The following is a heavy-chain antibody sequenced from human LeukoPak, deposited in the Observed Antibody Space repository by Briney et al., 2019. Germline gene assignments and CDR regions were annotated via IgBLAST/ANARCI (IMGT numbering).Heavy chain of an antibody. Sequence: PGGSLRFYCAASGFTFSDYYMSWIRQAPGQGWEGVSYIRSSGSTICYADSVKGRFTISRDNAKNSLYLQMNSLRAEDTAVYYCARDRFEGSSGWYEDYWGQGTLVTVSS. CDR2: IRSSGSTI. CDR3: ARDRFEGSSGWYEDY. V-gene: IGHV3-11*04. CDR1: GFTFSDYY. D-gene: IGHD6-19*01. J-gene: IGHJ4*02.